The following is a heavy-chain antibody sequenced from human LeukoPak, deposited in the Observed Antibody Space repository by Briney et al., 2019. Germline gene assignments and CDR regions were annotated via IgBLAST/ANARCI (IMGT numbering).Heavy chain of an antibody. CDR1: GGSISTFY. D-gene: IGHD3-10*01. Sequence: PSETLSLTCTVSGGSISTFYWSWIRQPAGKGLEWIGRIHTDGSTNYNPSLKSRVTISVDTSKNQFSLKLSSVTAADTAVYYCARGEGVPVPIPFDYWGQGTLVTVSS. CDR3: ARGEGVPVPIPFDY. J-gene: IGHJ4*02. CDR2: IHTDGST. V-gene: IGHV4-4*07.